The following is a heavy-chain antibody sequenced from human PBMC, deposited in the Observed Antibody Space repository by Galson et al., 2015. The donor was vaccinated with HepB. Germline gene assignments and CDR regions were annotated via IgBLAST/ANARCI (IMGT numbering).Heavy chain of an antibody. CDR2: IYHSGST. V-gene: IGHV4-4*02. Sequence: SETLSLTCTVSGGSISSSNWWSWVRQPPGKGLEWIGEIYHSGSTNYNPSLKSRVTISVDKSKNQFSLKLSSVTAADTAVYYCARLGAVAGTFDYWGQGTLVTVSS. D-gene: IGHD6-19*01. CDR3: ARLGAVAGTFDY. J-gene: IGHJ4*02. CDR1: GGSISSSNW.